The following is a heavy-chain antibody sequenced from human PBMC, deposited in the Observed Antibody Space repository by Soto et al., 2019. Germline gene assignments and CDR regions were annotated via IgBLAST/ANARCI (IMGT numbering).Heavy chain of an antibody. J-gene: IGHJ4*02. CDR1: GFSLTTSGVG. CDR3: AHRVLRTVFGLVTTTAIYFDF. Sequence: QITLNESGPTPVKPRQTLTLTCTFSGFSLTTSGVGVGWIRQSPGKAPEWLALIYWDDDKRYSPSLKSRLTITKDTSKNQVVLTIAALDPADTATYYCAHRVLRTVFGLVTTTAIYFDFWGQGTPVAVSS. D-gene: IGHD3-3*01. CDR2: IYWDDDK. V-gene: IGHV2-5*02.